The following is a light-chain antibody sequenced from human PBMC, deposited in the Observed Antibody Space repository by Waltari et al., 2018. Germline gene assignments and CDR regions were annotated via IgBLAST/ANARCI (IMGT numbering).Light chain of an antibody. V-gene: IGKV1-17*03. J-gene: IGKJ1*01. CDR3: LQQNNYPRT. CDR2: AAS. Sequence: DIQLTQSPSAMSASVGDRVTITCRARQGISNDLAWFQQKPGKVPTRLIYAASSLSNGVPSRFSGRGSGTEFTRTSSSLQPDDFATYYCLQQNNYPRTFGQGTKVEIK. CDR1: QGISND.